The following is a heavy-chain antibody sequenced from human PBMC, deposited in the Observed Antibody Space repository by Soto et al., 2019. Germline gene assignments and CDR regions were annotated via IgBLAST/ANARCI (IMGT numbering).Heavy chain of an antibody. Sequence: WASVKVSCKASGGTFSSYAISWVRQAPGQGLEWMGGIIPIFGTANYAQKFQGRVTITADESTSTAYMELSSLRSEDTAVYYCARDFSATQGADYYYGMDVWGQGTTVTVSS. CDR3: ARDFSATQGADYYYGMDV. CDR1: GGTFSSYA. V-gene: IGHV1-69*13. D-gene: IGHD6-25*01. CDR2: IIPIFGTA. J-gene: IGHJ6*02.